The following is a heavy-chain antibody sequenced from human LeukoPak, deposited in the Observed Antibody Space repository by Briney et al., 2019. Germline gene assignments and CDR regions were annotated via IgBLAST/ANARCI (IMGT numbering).Heavy chain of an antibody. CDR2: IYSSGST. D-gene: IGHD3-3*01. J-gene: IGHJ4*02. V-gene: IGHV4-61*02. CDR1: GDSISSGNYY. Sequence: PSETLSLTCTVSGDSISSGNYYWSWIRQPAGKGLEWIGRIYSSGSTNYNPSLKSRVTISVDTSQNQFSLKLSSVTAADTAVYYCARIENSFWSGSYYFDYWGQGTLVTVSS. CDR3: ARIENSFWSGSYYFDY.